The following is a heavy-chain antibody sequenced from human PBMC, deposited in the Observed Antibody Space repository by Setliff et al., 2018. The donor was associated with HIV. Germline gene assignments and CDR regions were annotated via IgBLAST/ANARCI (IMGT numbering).Heavy chain of an antibody. CDR1: GGSISSGDYY. D-gene: IGHD1-1*01. J-gene: IGHJ3*02. CDR2: IYYSGST. CDR3: ARQYRDYDAFDI. Sequence: SETLSLTCTVSGGSISSGDYYWSWIRQPPGKGLEWIGFIYYSGSTYYNPSLKSRVTISVDTSKNQFSLKLSSVTAAETAVYYCARQYRDYDAFDIWGQGTMVTVSS. V-gene: IGHV4-30-4*08.